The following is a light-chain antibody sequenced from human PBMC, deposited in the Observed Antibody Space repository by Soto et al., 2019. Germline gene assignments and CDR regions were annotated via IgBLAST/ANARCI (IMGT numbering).Light chain of an antibody. V-gene: IGKV1-39*01. CDR2: ATS. CDR3: QERYTSPAVS. J-gene: IGKJ4*01. CDR1: QNIDNY. Sequence: DIQMTQSPSSLSASLGDRVTITCRASQNIDNYLNWYQLKPGKAPKLLIYATSTLQSGGPSRFSGSGSGTEFTLTINSLQAEDFATYYCQERYTSPAVSFGGGTKLEIK.